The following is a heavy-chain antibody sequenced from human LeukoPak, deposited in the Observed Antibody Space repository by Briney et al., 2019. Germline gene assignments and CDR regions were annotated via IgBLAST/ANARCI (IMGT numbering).Heavy chain of an antibody. CDR3: ARDRGDGYCTNTGCSHGFDI. Sequence: EGSLRLSCAASGFSVGTNYMAWVRQAPGKGLEWVSVIYSGDDTYYTDSVKGRFTISRESSKNTLDLQMNGLRPEDTAVYYCARDRGDGYCTNTGCSHGFDICGQGTMVTVSS. D-gene: IGHD2-2*01. CDR2: IYSGDDT. CDR1: GFSVGTNY. V-gene: IGHV3-53*05. J-gene: IGHJ3*02.